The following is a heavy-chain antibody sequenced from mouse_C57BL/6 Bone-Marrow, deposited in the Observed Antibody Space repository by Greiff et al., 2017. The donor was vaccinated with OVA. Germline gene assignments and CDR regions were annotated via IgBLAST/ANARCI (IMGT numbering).Heavy chain of an antibody. Sequence: QVQLQQPGAELVMPGASVKLSCKASGYTFTSYWMHWVKQRPGQGLEWIGEIDPSDSYTNYNQKFQGKSTLTVDKSSSTAYMQLSSLTSEDSAVYYCARDYYDYDRGFAYWGQGTLVTVSA. CDR2: IDPSDSYT. D-gene: IGHD2-4*01. V-gene: IGHV1-69*01. CDR3: ARDYYDYDRGFAY. J-gene: IGHJ3*01. CDR1: GYTFTSYW.